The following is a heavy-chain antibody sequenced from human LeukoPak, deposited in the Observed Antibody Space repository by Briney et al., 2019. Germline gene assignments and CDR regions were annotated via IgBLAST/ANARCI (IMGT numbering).Heavy chain of an antibody. CDR3: ARNKPGADSSGYSAFHYYYYGMDV. CDR1: GFTFSLYS. Sequence: GGSLRLSCAASGFTFSLYSMTWVRQAPGKGLEWVSSISRSSRDIYYVDSVKGRFTISRDNAKNALALQMSSLRAEDTAVYYCARNKPGADSSGYSAFHYYYYGMDVWGQGTTVTVSS. D-gene: IGHD3-22*01. J-gene: IGHJ6*02. V-gene: IGHV3-21*01. CDR2: ISRSSRDI.